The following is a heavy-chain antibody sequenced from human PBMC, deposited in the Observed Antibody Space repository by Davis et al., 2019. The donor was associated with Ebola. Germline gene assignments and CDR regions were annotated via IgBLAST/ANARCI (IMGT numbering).Heavy chain of an antibody. CDR1: GGSISSGDYY. CDR2: IYYSGST. V-gene: IGHV4-30-4*01. CDR3: ARDVLGGYYYYYGMDV. Sequence: SETLSLTCTVSGGSISSGDYYWSWIRQPPGKGLEWIGYIYYSGSTYYNPSLKSRVTISVDTSKNQFPLKLSSVTAADTAVYYCARDVLGGYYYYYGMDVWGKGTTVTVSS. J-gene: IGHJ6*04. D-gene: IGHD2-15*01.